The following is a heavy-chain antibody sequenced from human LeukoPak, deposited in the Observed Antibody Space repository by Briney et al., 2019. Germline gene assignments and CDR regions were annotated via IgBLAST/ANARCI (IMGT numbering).Heavy chain of an antibody. J-gene: IGHJ1*01. CDR1: GGSISSYY. V-gene: IGHV4-4*07. CDR3: ARVTPAVQNAEYFQH. D-gene: IGHD4-17*01. Sequence: PSETLSLTCTVSGGSISSYYWSWIRQPAGKGLERIGRIYTSGSTNYNPSLKSRVTMSVDTSKNQFSLKLSSVTAADTAVYYCARVTPAVQNAEYFQHWGQGTLVTVSS. CDR2: IYTSGST.